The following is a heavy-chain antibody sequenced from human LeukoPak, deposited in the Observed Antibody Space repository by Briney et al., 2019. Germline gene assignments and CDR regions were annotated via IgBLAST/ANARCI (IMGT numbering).Heavy chain of an antibody. J-gene: IGHJ4*02. V-gene: IGHV1-2*02. D-gene: IGHD5-18*01. CDR1: GYTFTGYY. CDR3: ARVSVGYSYGCDY. Sequence: GASVTVSCKAYGYTFTGYYMHWVRQAPGQGLEWMGWINPNSGGTNYAQKFHGRVTMSRDTSSSTAYMELSRLRSDDTAEYYCARVSVGYSYGCDYWGQGTLVTVSS. CDR2: INPNSGGT.